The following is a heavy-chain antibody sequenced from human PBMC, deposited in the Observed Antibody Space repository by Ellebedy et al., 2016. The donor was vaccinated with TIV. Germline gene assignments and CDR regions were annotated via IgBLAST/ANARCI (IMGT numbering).Heavy chain of an antibody. CDR2: IFAGNGET. CDR1: GYRFNHYA. V-gene: IGHV1-3*01. D-gene: IGHD6-13*01. CDR3: ARDLAVAASDPYNWFDP. Sequence: AASVKVSCKASGYRFNHYAIHWVRQAPGQTLEWMGWIFAGNGETTYSQKFQDRVTITRDISASAAYMDLSSLTSEDTGVYYWARDLAVAASDPYNWFDPWGQGTLVTVSP. J-gene: IGHJ5*01.